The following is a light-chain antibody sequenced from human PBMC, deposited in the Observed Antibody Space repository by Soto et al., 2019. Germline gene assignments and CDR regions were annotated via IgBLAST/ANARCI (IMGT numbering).Light chain of an antibody. V-gene: IGKV3-20*01. CDR2: GAS. CDR3: QQYGSSPYT. Sequence: EIVLTQSPGTLSLSPGEGATLSCRARQSVNSTYLAWYQQKPGQTPRLLIYGASSRATGIPDRFSGSGSGTDFTLTISRLEPEDFAVYYCQQYGSSPYTFGQGTKLEIK. CDR1: QSVNSTY. J-gene: IGKJ2*01.